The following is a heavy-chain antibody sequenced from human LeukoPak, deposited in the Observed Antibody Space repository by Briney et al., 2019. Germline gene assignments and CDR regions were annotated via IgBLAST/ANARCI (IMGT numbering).Heavy chain of an antibody. V-gene: IGHV3-9*01. J-gene: IGHJ3*02. CDR2: ISWNSGSI. D-gene: IGHD3-3*01. Sequence: GGSLRLSCAASGFTFDDYAMHWVRQAPGKGLEWVSGISWNSGSIGYADSVKGRFTISRDNAKNSLYLQMNSLRAEDTAVYYCAYLGPYYDFWSGYSPDAFDIWGQGTMVTVSS. CDR3: AYLGPYYDFWSGYSPDAFDI. CDR1: GFTFDDYA.